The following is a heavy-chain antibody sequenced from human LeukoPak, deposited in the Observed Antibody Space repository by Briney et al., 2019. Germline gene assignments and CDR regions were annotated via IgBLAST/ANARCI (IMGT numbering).Heavy chain of an antibody. Sequence: ASVKVSCKASGYTFTGHYIHWVRQAPGQGLEWMGWINPNSGGTRYAQKFQGRVTMTRDTSISTARMDLSRLRSDDTALYSCARDYGFYSGLYFFDYWGQGTLVTVSS. CDR2: INPNSGGT. J-gene: IGHJ4*02. D-gene: IGHD1-26*01. V-gene: IGHV1-2*02. CDR3: ARDYGFYSGLYFFDY. CDR1: GYTFTGHY.